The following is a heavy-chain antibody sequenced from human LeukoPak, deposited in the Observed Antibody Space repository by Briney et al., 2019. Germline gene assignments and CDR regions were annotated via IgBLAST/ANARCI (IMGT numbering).Heavy chain of an antibody. D-gene: IGHD3-10*01. J-gene: IGHJ6*04. Sequence: GESLRISCKGSGYSFTSYWISWVRQMPGKGLEWMVRIDPSDSYTNYSPSFQGHVTISADKSISTAYLQWSSLKASDTAMYYCARHAEYYGSGSYYLYYGMDVWGKGTTVTVSS. V-gene: IGHV5-10-1*01. CDR3: ARHAEYYGSGSYYLYYGMDV. CDR2: IDPSDSYT. CDR1: GYSFTSYW.